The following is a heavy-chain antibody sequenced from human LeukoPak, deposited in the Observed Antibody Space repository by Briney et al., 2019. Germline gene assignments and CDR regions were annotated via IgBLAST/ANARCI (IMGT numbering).Heavy chain of an antibody. CDR3: ARDHHPPDY. CDR1: GFTFSSYS. CDR2: ISSSSSTI. J-gene: IGHJ4*02. Sequence: PGGSLRLSCAASGFTFSSYSMNWVRQAPGKGLEWVSYISSSSSTIYYADSVKGRFTISRDNAKNSLYLQMNSLRAEDTAVYYCARDHHPPDYWGQGTLVTVSS. V-gene: IGHV3-48*01.